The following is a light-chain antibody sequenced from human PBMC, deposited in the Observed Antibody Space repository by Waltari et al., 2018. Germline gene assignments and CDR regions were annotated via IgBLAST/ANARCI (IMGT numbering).Light chain of an antibody. CDR1: QGITSW. J-gene: IGKJ2*03. Sequence: DIQMTQSPSSVSASVGDRVTITCRAIQGITSWVAWYQQKPGRAPKYLIFAASTLQSGVTSRFSGGGSGTDFTLTISSLQPEDFATYYCQHTKNFPYSSGQGTKVEIK. CDR3: QHTKNFPYS. V-gene: IGKV1-12*01. CDR2: AAS.